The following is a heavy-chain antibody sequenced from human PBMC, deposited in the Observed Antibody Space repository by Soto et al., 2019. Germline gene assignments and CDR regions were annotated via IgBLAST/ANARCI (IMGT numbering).Heavy chain of an antibody. CDR2: INAGNGNT. J-gene: IGHJ5*01. CDR3: ARRISGDYGYWFDP. D-gene: IGHD4-17*01. V-gene: IGHV1-3*05. CDR1: GYTFTSYA. Sequence: QVQLVQSGAEEKKPGASVKVSCKASGYTFTSYAMHWVRQAPGQRLEWMGWINAGNGNTKYSQKFQDRVTITRDTSASTAYMELSSLRSEDTAVYYCARRISGDYGYWFDPWGQGTLVTVSS.